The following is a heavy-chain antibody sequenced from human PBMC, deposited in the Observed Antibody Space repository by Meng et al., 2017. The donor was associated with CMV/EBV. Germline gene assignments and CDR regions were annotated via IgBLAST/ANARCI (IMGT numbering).Heavy chain of an antibody. CDR1: GGSFSGYY. J-gene: IGHJ4*02. CDR3: ARKITMVRGVISRESWFDY. CDR2: INHSGST. V-gene: IGHV4-34*01. Sequence: SQTLSLTCAVYGGSFSGYYWRWIRQPPGKGLEWIGEINHSGSTNYNPSLKSRVTISVDTSKNQFSLKLSSVTAADTAVYYCARKITMVRGVISRESWFDYWGQGTLVTVSS. D-gene: IGHD3-10*01.